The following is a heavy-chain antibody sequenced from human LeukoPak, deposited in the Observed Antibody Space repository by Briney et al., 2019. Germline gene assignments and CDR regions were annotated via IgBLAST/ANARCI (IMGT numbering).Heavy chain of an antibody. Sequence: SETLSLTCTVSGGSISSYYWSWIRQPPGKGLEWIGEINHSGSTNYNPSLKGRVTISVDTSKNQFSLKLSSVTAADTAVYYCARGRRGQQLGWGQGTLVTVSS. CDR1: GGSISSYY. J-gene: IGHJ4*02. CDR2: INHSGST. V-gene: IGHV4-34*01. D-gene: IGHD6-13*01. CDR3: ARGRRGQQLG.